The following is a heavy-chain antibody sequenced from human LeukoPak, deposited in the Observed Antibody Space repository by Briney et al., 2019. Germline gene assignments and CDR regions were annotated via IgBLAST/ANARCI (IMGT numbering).Heavy chain of an antibody. CDR3: TRGGSSGWYWFDP. J-gene: IGHJ5*02. CDR1: GDSVSSNSAA. D-gene: IGHD6-19*01. CDR2: TYYRSKWYN. V-gene: IGHV6-1*01. Sequence: SQTLSLTCAISGDSVSSNSAAWNWIRRSPSRGLEWLGRTYYRSKWYNDYAVSVKSRIIINPDTSKNQFSLQLNSVTPEDTAVYYCTRGGSSGWYWFDPRGQGTLVTVSS.